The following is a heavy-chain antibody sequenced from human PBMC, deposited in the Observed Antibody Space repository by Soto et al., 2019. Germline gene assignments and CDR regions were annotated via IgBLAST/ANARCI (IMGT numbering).Heavy chain of an antibody. Sequence: QVQLVQSGAEVKKPGSSVKVCCKASRGTFSSYTISWVRQAPGQGLEWMGRIIPILGIANYAQKFQGRVTITADKSTSTAYMELSSLRSEATAVYYCARDCGGDCYSWGQGTLVTVSS. CDR3: ARDCGGDCYS. D-gene: IGHD2-21*02. CDR2: IIPILGIA. CDR1: RGTFSSYT. J-gene: IGHJ4*02. V-gene: IGHV1-69*08.